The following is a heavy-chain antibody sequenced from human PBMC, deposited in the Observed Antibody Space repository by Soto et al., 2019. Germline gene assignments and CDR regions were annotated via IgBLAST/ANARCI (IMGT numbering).Heavy chain of an antibody. Sequence: ASVKVSCKASGYTFTDYYIHWVRQAPGQGLEWMGMINPSGGSTDYAQKFRGRVTMTRDTSTGTVYMELSSLRSEDTAVYYCARPPLPGCINAVCYPFDYWGQGTQVTVSS. J-gene: IGHJ4*02. CDR1: GYTFTDYY. D-gene: IGHD2-8*01. CDR2: INPSGGST. CDR3: ARPPLPGCINAVCYPFDY. V-gene: IGHV1-46*01.